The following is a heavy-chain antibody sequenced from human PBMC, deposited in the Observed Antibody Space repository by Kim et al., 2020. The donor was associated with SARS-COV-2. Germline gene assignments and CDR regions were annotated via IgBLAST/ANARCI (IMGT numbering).Heavy chain of an antibody. CDR3: LGGYYFDY. J-gene: IGHJ4*02. CDR1: GHTFTEDS. V-gene: IGHV1-3*01. CDR2: IDCGNGDT. D-gene: IGHD2-15*01. Sequence: ASVKVYCKTSGHTFTEDSIHWVRQAPGQRLEWMGGIDCGNGDTIYSQKFQGRVTFTTDTSASTGYMELSSLTSEDSAVYYCLGGYYFDYWGQGTLVTVSS.